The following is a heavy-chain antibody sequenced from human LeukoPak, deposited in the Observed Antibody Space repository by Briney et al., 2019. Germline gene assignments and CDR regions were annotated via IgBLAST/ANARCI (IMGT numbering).Heavy chain of an antibody. CDR1: GGSISSYY. D-gene: IGHD5-12*01. CDR3: ARDGGYDYYFDY. CDR2: IYYSGST. J-gene: IGHJ4*02. V-gene: IGHV4-59*12. Sequence: SETLSLTCTVSGGSISSYYWSWIRQPPGKGLEWIGYIYYSGSTNYNPSLKSRVTISVDKSKNQFSLKLSSVTAADTAVYYCARDGGYDYYFDYWGQGTLVTVSS.